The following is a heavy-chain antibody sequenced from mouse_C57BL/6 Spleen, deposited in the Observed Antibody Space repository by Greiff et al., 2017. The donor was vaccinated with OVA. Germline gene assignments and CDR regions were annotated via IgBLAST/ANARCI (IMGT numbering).Heavy chain of an antibody. V-gene: IGHV1-82*01. CDR2: IYPGDGDT. Sequence: VKLQESGPELVKPGASVKISCKASGYAFSSSWMNWVKQRPGKGLEWIGRIYPGDGDTNYNGKFKGKATLTADKSSSTAYMQLSSLTSEDSAVYFCASYYGSLMDYWGQGTSVTVSS. CDR1: GYAFSSSW. J-gene: IGHJ4*01. D-gene: IGHD1-1*01. CDR3: ASYYGSLMDY.